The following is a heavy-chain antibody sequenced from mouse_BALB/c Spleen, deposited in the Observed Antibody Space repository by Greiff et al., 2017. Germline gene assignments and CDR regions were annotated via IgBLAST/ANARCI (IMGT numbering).Heavy chain of an antibody. CDR1: GFTFSSYG. CDR3: ASTYYNYAMDY. J-gene: IGHJ4*01. V-gene: IGHV5-6-3*01. Sequence: EVQLVESGGGLVQPGGSLKLSCAASGFTFSSYGMSWVRQTPDKRLELVATINSNGGSTYYPDSVKGRFTISRDNAKNTLYLQMSSLKSEDTAMYYCASTYYNYAMDYWGQGTSVTVSS. D-gene: IGHD2-12*01. CDR2: INSNGGST.